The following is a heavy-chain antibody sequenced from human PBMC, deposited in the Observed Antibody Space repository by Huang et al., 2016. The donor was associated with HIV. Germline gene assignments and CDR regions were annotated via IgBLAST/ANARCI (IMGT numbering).Heavy chain of an antibody. Sequence: VQLIQSGAEVKKTGSSVRVSCRASEGTFSSYSIGWRRQAPGQGLEVMGGIIPIFGTTTYAQKFQGRVSIAADESTSTAYMDLNSLRSEDTAVYYCARAALVNNQYFDYWGQGTLVTVSS. CDR1: EGTFSSYS. CDR3: ARAALVNNQYFDY. J-gene: IGHJ4*02. CDR2: IIPIFGTT. D-gene: IGHD5-18*01. V-gene: IGHV1-69*13.